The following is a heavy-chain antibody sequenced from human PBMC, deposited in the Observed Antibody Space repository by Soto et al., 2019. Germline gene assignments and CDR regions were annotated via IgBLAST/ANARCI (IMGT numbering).Heavy chain of an antibody. Sequence: ASVQVSCKASGYTFSDYYVHWVREAPGQGLAWMGWINPSSGGTIYTQRFQGRVTMTRDTSISTVYMELSRLTSDDTAVYYCAREMGVIGAPGYTWFDPWGQGALVTVSS. D-gene: IGHD1-26*01. CDR1: GYTFSDYY. CDR2: INPSSGGT. V-gene: IGHV1-2*02. J-gene: IGHJ5*02. CDR3: AREMGVIGAPGYTWFDP.